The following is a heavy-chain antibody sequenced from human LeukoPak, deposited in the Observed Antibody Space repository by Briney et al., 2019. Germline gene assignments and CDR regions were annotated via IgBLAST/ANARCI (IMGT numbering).Heavy chain of an antibody. CDR3: ARVLATSSGAFDI. CDR1: GFTFSSYW. CDR2: INTDGSST. D-gene: IGHD5-24*01. V-gene: IGHV3-74*01. J-gene: IGHJ3*02. Sequence: PGGSLRLSCAASGFTFSSYWMHWVRQAPGKGLVWVSGINTDGSSTSYADSVKGRFIISRDNAKNTLYLQMNSLRAEDTAVYYCARVLATSSGAFDIWGQGTMVTVSS.